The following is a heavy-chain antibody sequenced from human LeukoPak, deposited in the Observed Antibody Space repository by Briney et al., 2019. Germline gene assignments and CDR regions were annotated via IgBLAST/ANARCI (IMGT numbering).Heavy chain of an antibody. CDR1: GGPISSSTHY. V-gene: IGHV4-39*07. Sequence: PSETLSLTCSVSGGPISSSTHYWGWIRQPPGKGLEWIGSMSYSGSTYYNPSLRSRVSISVDKSKNQFSLTLTSVTAADTAVYFCARSPSGSSSRYFDPWGQGTLVTVSS. CDR3: ARSPSGSSSRYFDP. CDR2: MSYSGST. J-gene: IGHJ5*02. D-gene: IGHD1-26*01.